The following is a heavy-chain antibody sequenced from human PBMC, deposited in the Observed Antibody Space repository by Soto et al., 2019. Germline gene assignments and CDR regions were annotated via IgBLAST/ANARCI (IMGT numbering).Heavy chain of an antibody. J-gene: IGHJ4*02. Sequence: SETLSLTCTVSGGSISSYYWSWIRQPPGKGLEWIGYIYYSGITYYNPSLKSRVTISVDTSKNQFSLKLSSVTAADTAVYYCARTPPLGYFDYWGQGTLVTVSS. V-gene: IGHV4-59*08. CDR1: GGSISSYY. CDR3: ARTPPLGYFDY. CDR2: IYYSGIT.